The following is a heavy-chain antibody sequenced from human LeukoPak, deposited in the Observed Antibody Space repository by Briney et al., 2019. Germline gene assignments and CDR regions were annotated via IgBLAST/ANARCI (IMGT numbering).Heavy chain of an antibody. CDR2: INPSGGST. Sequence: ASVKVSFKASGYTFTSYYMHWVRQAPGQGLEWMGIINPSGGSTSYAQKFQGRVTMTRDMSTSTVYMELSSLRSEDTAVYYCARWVAATGFDYWGQGTLVTVSS. D-gene: IGHD2-15*01. CDR1: GYTFTSYY. J-gene: IGHJ4*02. CDR3: ARWVAATGFDY. V-gene: IGHV1-46*01.